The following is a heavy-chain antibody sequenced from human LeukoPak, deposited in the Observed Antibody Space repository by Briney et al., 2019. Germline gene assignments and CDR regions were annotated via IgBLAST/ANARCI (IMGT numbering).Heavy chain of an antibody. CDR1: GYTFSSYA. V-gene: IGHV1-18*01. CDR3: ARVDKVGVTDY. Sequence: ASVKVSCKASGYTFSSYALNWVRQAPGQGLEWMAWISVYSGNTNYAQKFQGRVTMTTDTSTSTAYMELRSLRSDDTAVYYCARVDKVGVTDYWGQGTLVTVSS. CDR2: ISVYSGNT. D-gene: IGHD3-10*01. J-gene: IGHJ4*02.